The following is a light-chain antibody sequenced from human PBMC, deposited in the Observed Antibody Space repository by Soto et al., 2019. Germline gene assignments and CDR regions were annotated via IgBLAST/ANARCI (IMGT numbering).Light chain of an antibody. Sequence: DIQMTQSPSTLSASVGDSVTITCRASQSVSSWLAWYQQKPGKAPKLLISKASTLEDGVPSRFSGRESGTEFTLTISNLQPDDSASYYCQQYSAYSSFGQGTKLEIK. CDR1: QSVSSW. CDR3: QQYSAYSS. J-gene: IGKJ2*01. CDR2: KAS. V-gene: IGKV1-5*03.